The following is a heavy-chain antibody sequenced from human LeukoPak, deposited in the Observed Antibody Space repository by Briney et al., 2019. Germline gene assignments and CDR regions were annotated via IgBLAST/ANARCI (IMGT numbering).Heavy chain of an antibody. J-gene: IGHJ5*02. V-gene: IGHV1-69*04. D-gene: IGHD3-22*01. CDR1: GGTFSSYA. CDR2: IIPILGIA. CDR3: AREDLYDSRGYFWFDP. Sequence: GASVKVSCKASGGTFSSYAISWVRQAPGQGLEWMGRIIPILGIANYAQKFQGRVTITADKSTSTAYMELSSLRSEDTAVYYCAREDLYDSRGYFWFDPWGQGTLVTVSS.